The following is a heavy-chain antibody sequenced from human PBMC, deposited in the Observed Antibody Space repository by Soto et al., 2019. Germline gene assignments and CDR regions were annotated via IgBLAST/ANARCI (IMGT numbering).Heavy chain of an antibody. D-gene: IGHD2-15*01. Sequence: GVSLRLSCSASGFTSSSHWMNWVRKAPGKGLEWVAKIKQDGSEKYYVDSVKGRFTISRDNAKTSLYLQMNSLRAEDTAVYYCVRWSCSGGSCLYYYSMDVWGKGTTVXV. CDR3: VRWSCSGGSCLYYYSMDV. J-gene: IGHJ6*04. V-gene: IGHV3-7*01. CDR1: GFTSSSHW. CDR2: IKQDGSEK.